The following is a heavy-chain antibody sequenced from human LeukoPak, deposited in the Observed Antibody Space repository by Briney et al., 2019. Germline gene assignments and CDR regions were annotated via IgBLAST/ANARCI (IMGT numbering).Heavy chain of an antibody. CDR1: GFTFSSYA. V-gene: IGHV3-23*01. D-gene: IGHD3-10*01. Sequence: PGGSLRLSCAASGFTFSSYAMSWVRQAPGKGLEWVSAISGSGGGTYYADSVKGRFTISRDNSKNTLYLQMNSLRAEDTAVYYCAKEGRITMVRGVITTGTFDIWGQGTMVTVSS. J-gene: IGHJ3*02. CDR2: ISGSGGGT. CDR3: AKEGRITMVRGVITTGTFDI.